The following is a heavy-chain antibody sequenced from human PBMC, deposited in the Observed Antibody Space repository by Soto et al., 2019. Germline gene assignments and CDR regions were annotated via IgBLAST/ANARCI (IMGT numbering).Heavy chain of an antibody. V-gene: IGHV4-59*01. CDR3: ARASMTANAMDV. CDR2: IYHSGTT. D-gene: IGHD2-21*02. Sequence: SETLSLTCTVSGGSISNYYWTWIRQPPGKGLEWIGYIYHSGTTHYSPSLKSRVTISLDTSKNQFSLKLTSVTAADTAVYYCARASMTANAMDVWGQGTTVTVSS. CDR1: GGSISNYY. J-gene: IGHJ6*02.